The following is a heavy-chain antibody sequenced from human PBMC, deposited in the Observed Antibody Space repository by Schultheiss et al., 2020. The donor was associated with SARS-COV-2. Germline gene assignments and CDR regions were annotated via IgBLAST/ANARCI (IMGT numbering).Heavy chain of an antibody. D-gene: IGHD5-18*01. V-gene: IGHV4-34*10. J-gene: IGHJ5*02. CDR2: VTHSGST. CDR1: GGSFSDHY. CDR3: ARYTAMAINWFDP. Sequence: SETLSLTCAVSGGSFSDHYCTWIRQSPGKGLEYIGEVTHSGSTDYNPSLKSRVTMSIDTSKNQFSLKMSSVTAADTAVYYCARYTAMAINWFDPWGQGTLVTVSS.